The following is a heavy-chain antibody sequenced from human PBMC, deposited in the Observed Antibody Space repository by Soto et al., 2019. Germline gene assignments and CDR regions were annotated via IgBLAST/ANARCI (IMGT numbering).Heavy chain of an antibody. J-gene: IGHJ4*02. CDR2: INHSGST. D-gene: IGHD6-13*01. V-gene: IGHV4-34*01. Sequence: QVQLQQWGAGLLKPSETLSLTCAVYGGSFSGYYWSWIRQPPGKGLEWIGEINHSGSTNYNPSLKSRVTISVDTSKTQFSLKLSSVTAADTAVYYCAGARVGSSWPFDYWGQGTLVTVSS. CDR1: GGSFSGYY. CDR3: AGARVGSSWPFDY.